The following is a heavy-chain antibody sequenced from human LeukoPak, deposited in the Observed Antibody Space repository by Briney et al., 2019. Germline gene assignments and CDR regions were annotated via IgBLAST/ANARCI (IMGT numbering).Heavy chain of an antibody. V-gene: IGHV3-7*01. D-gene: IGHD2-2*01. CDR1: GFSFSSYW. CDR3: ARRGYCISTNCYTPHFDY. J-gene: IGHJ4*02. Sequence: GGSLRLSCAASGFSFSSYWMSWVRQAPGKGLEWVANIKQDGSERYYVDSVKGRFTISRDNAKNSLYLQMNSLRAEDTAVYYCARRGYCISTNCYTPHFDYWGQGTLVTVSS. CDR2: IKQDGSER.